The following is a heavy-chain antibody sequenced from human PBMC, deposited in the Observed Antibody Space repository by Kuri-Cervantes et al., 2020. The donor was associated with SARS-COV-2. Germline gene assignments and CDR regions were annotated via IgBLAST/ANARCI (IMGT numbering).Heavy chain of an antibody. CDR3: ARSRGYCSSTSCFYYYGMDV. Sequence: SETLSLTCTVSGGSISSYYWSWIRQPPGKGLEWIGYIYYSGSTNYNPSLKSRVTISVDTPKNQFSLKLSSVTAADTAVYYCARSRGYCSSTSCFYYYGMDVWGQGTTVTVSS. CDR1: GGSISSYY. V-gene: IGHV4-59*08. J-gene: IGHJ6*02. D-gene: IGHD2-2*01. CDR2: IYYSGST.